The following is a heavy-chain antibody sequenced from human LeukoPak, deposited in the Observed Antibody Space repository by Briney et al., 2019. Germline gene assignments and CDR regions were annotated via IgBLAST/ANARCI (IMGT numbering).Heavy chain of an antibody. V-gene: IGHV3-48*04. D-gene: IGHD1-26*01. CDR1: GFTFSSYN. Sequence: GGSLRLSCAASGFTFSSYNMNWVRQAPGKGLEWVSSISSSSSTIHYADSVKGRFTISRDNTKNSLYLQMNSLRAEDTAVYYCARDGSPSVYCFDYWGQGTLVTVSS. CDR3: ARDGSPSVYCFDY. CDR2: ISSSSSTI. J-gene: IGHJ4*02.